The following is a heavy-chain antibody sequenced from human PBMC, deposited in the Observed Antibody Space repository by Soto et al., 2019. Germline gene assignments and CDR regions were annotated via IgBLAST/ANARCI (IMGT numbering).Heavy chain of an antibody. Sequence: LVQSGGGLVPPGESLTVSCAPSQFSFSNYWMNWVRQALGKALEWVANIKKDESETDYVDSVRGRFTIFRDNAKNLLYLQMRRLRVEDTAVYYCARSHTGDSAFRAFDIWGQGTVVTV. J-gene: IGHJ3*02. CDR1: QFSFSNYW. D-gene: IGHD2-21*02. CDR3: ARSHTGDSAFRAFDI. V-gene: IGHV3-7*03. CDR2: IKKDESET.